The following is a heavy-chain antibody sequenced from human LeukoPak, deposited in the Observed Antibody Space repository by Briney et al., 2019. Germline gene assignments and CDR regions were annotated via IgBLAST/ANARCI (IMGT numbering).Heavy chain of an antibody. CDR3: ARDRAPYCSGGSCSLFDS. V-gene: IGHV3-30*03. J-gene: IGHJ4*02. D-gene: IGHD2-15*01. CDR2: ISYDGSNK. Sequence: GRSLRLSCAASGFTFSSYGMHWVRQAPGKGLEWVAVISYDGSNKYYADSVKGRFTISRDNSKNTLYLQMNSLRAEDTAVYYCARDRAPYCSGGSCSLFDSWGQGTLVTVSS. CDR1: GFTFSSYG.